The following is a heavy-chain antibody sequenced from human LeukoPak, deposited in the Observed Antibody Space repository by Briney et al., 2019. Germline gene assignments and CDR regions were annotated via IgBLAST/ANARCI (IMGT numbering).Heavy chain of an antibody. D-gene: IGHD6-19*01. Sequence: GESLKISCKGSGYSFTNYWIGWVRQMPGKGLEWMGIIYPDDSDTRYSPSFQGQVTISADKSISTAYLQWSSLKASDTAMYHCALSISSGWPSLVFDYWGQGTLVTVSS. J-gene: IGHJ4*02. CDR2: IYPDDSDT. CDR1: GYSFTNYW. V-gene: IGHV5-51*01. CDR3: ALSISSGWPSLVFDY.